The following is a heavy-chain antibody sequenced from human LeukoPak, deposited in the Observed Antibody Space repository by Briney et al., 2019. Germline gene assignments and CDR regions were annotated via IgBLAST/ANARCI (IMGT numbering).Heavy chain of an antibody. V-gene: IGHV1-8*01. CDR2: MNPNSGNT. Sequence: GASVKVSCKASGYTFTIYDINWVRQATGQGLEWMGWMNPNSGNTGYAQKFQGRVTMTRNTSISTAYMELSSLRSEDTAVYYCARGDYYDSSGFSLTWWGQGTLVTVSS. CDR3: ARGDYYDSSGFSLTW. J-gene: IGHJ4*02. CDR1: GYTFTIYD. D-gene: IGHD3-22*01.